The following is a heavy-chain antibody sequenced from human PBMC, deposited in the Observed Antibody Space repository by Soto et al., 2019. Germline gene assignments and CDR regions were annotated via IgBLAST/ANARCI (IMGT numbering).Heavy chain of an antibody. D-gene: IGHD6-25*01. CDR3: AKESSSGTTLDY. V-gene: IGHV3-23*01. Sequence: LRLSCAASGFIFSSNVLSWVRQAPGKGLEWVSAIGGGGSTYYAGSVKGRFTISRDNSKNTLYLQMDSLRAEDTAVYYRAKESSSGTTLDYWGQGTPVTVSS. J-gene: IGHJ4*02. CDR2: IGGGGST. CDR1: GFIFSSNV.